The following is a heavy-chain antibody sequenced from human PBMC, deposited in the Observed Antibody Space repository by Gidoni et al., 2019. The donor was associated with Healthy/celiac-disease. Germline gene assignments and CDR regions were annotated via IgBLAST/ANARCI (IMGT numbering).Heavy chain of an antibody. CDR3: ARRVGDSSGYYYRGWFDP. CDR2: IYPGDSDT. CDR1: GYSFTSYW. J-gene: IGHJ5*02. V-gene: IGHV5-51*01. D-gene: IGHD3-22*01. Sequence: EVQLVQSGAEVKKPGESLKISCKGSGYSFTSYWIGWVRQMPGQGLEWMGIIYPGDSDTRYSPSFQGQVTISADKSISTAYLQWSSLKASDTAMYYCARRVGDSSGYYYRGWFDPWGQGTLVTVSS.